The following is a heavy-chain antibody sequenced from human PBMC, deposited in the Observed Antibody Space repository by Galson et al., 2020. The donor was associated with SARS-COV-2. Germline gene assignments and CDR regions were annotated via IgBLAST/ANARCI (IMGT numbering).Heavy chain of an antibody. D-gene: IGHD3-9*01. CDR2: IYYSGST. Sequence: SETLSLTCTVSGGSISSGGYYWSWIRQHPGKGLEWIGYIYYSGSTYYNPSLKSRVTISVDTSKNQFSLKLSSVTAADMAVYYCARGDILTGYYNRYFDYWGQGTLVTVSS. V-gene: IGHV4-31*03. CDR1: GGSISSGGYY. CDR3: ARGDILTGYYNRYFDY. J-gene: IGHJ4*02.